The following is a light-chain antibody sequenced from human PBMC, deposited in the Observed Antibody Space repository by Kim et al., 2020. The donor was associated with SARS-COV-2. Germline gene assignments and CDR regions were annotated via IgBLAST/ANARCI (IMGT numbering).Light chain of an antibody. CDR3: ASWNDGLGGPV. V-gene: IGLV1-44*01. CDR1: RAEIGSNT. CDR2: SND. J-gene: IGLJ2*01. Sequence: GRRVTISCPGGRAEIGSNTVNWYQQLPGKSPRVVVYSNDQRPSGVPGRCSGSRSGTSASLAISGLQSDDEADYFCASWNDGLGGPVFGGGPQLTVL.